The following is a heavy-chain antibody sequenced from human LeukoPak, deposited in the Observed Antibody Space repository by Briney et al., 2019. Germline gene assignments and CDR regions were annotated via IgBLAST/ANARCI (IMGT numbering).Heavy chain of an antibody. V-gene: IGHV1-18*01. CDR3: ARDTMDSYAFDI. CDR1: GYTFTSYA. CDR2: ISNYNGNT. Sequence: GASVKVSCKASGYTFTSYAMHWVRQAPGRGLEWVGWISNYNGNTKYAQKFQGRVTMTTDTSTSTAYMELRSLRSDDTAVYYCARDTMDSYAFDIWGQGTMVTVSS. D-gene: IGHD2-2*03. J-gene: IGHJ3*02.